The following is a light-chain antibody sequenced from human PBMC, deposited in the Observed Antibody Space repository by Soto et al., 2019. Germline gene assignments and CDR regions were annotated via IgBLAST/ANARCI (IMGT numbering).Light chain of an antibody. J-gene: IGLJ3*02. V-gene: IGLV4-69*01. Sequence: QLVLTQSPSASASLGTSFKLTCTLSSGHSSYTIAWHQQQPEKGPRYLMKLNSDGSHSKGDGIPDRFSGSSSGAERYLTISSLQSEDEADYYCQTLGTGIQVFGGGTKLTVL. CDR3: QTLGTGIQV. CDR2: LNSDGSH. CDR1: SGHSSYT.